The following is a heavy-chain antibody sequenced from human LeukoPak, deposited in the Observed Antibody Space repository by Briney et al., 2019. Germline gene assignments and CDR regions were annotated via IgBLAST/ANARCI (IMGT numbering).Heavy chain of an antibody. D-gene: IGHD5-12*01. CDR1: GGTFSSYA. CDR2: IIPIFGTA. J-gene: IGHJ4*02. CDR3: ARDSGYSGYDLRCDY. Sequence: SVKVSCKASGGTFSSYAISWVRQAPGQGLEWMGGIIPIFGTANYAQKFQGRVTITADESTSTDYMELSSLRSEDTAVYYCARDSGYSGYDLRCDYWGQGTLVTVSS. V-gene: IGHV1-69*01.